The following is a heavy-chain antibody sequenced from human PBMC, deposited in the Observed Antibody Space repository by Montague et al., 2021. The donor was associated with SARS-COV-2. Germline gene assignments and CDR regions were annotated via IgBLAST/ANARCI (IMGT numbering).Heavy chain of an antibody. Sequence: SETLSLTCEVSGDAISSYYWSWIRQSPGKGLEWIGYVHYTGSTEYNPSLKIRVPLSLGTPKNHFSLKLRSVTAADTAIDYCASAQNTSFIANCVNYFDVWGLGALVTVSS. CDR2: VHYTGST. CDR3: ASAQNTSFIANCVNYFDV. V-gene: IGHV4-59*01. J-gene: IGHJ4*02. D-gene: IGHD2-2*01. CDR1: GDAISSYY.